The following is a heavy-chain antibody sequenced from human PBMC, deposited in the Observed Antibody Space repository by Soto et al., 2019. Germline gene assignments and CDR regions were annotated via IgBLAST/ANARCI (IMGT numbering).Heavy chain of an antibody. V-gene: IGHV3-30*18. CDR3: AKDQGDYDSSGYYYVYYYYYGMDV. Sequence: GGSLRLSCAASGFTFSSYGMHWVRQAPGKGLEWVAVISYDGSNKYYADSVKGRFTISRDNSKNTLYLQMNSLRAEDTAVYYCAKDQGDYDSSGYYYVYYYYYGMDVWGQGTTVTVSS. J-gene: IGHJ6*02. CDR2: ISYDGSNK. CDR1: GFTFSSYG. D-gene: IGHD3-22*01.